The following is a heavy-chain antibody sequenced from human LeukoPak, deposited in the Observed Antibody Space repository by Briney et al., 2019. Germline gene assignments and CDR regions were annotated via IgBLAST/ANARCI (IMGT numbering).Heavy chain of an antibody. CDR1: GGSVSSSNYY. CDR2: MYYSGNT. D-gene: IGHD3-16*02. V-gene: IGHV4-39*01. J-gene: IGHJ4*02. Sequence: PSETLSLTCAVSGGSVSSSNYYWGWIRQPPGKGLEWIGSMYYSGNTDYNPSLKSRVTISVDTSKNQFSLKVNSVTAADTAVYYCARTLGWASSRYPFDGWGQGTLVTVSS. CDR3: ARTLGWASSRYPFDG.